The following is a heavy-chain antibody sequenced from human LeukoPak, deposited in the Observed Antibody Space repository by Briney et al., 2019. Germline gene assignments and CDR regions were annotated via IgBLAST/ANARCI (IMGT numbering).Heavy chain of an antibody. J-gene: IGHJ4*02. CDR1: GFTFSTYG. V-gene: IGHV3-23*01. CDR2: IGGSGAAT. Sequence: GGSLRLSCAVSGFTFSTYGMSWGRQTPGKGLEWVSAIGGSGAATFYAYSVKGRFTISRDNSENTLYLQMNSLRVEDTAIYYCAKGRYTFDYWGQGTLVTVSS. D-gene: IGHD1-1*01. CDR3: AKGRYTFDY.